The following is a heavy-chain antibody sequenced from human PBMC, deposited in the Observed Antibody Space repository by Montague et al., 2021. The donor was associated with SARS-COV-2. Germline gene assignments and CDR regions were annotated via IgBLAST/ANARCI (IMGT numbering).Heavy chain of an antibody. D-gene: IGHD6-19*01. V-gene: IGHV4-59*07. CDR1: GGSISSYY. CDR3: ARGSGWMGTAFDI. CDR2: IYYSGST. J-gene: IGHJ3*02. Sequence: SDTLSLTRTLSGGSISSYYCSWIRQPPGKGLEWIWYIYYSGSTNYNPSLKSRVTISVDTSKNQFSLKLSSVTAADTAVYYFARGSGWMGTAFDIWGQGTMVTVSS.